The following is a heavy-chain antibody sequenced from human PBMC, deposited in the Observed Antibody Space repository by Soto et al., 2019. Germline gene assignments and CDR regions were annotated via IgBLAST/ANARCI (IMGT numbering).Heavy chain of an antibody. D-gene: IGHD5-18*01. CDR2: INADYGNT. V-gene: IGHV1-18*01. CDR3: ARCIQGDYYYGMDV. Sequence: QAQLVQSGAEVKKPGASVKVSCKASGYTFYSHSISWVRQAPGQGLEWMGRINADYGNTQYAQKFRGRVTMTTDTSTTTVYMELPNLRSDETAVYYCARCIQGDYYYGMDVWGQGTTVTVSS. J-gene: IGHJ6*02. CDR1: GYTFYSHS.